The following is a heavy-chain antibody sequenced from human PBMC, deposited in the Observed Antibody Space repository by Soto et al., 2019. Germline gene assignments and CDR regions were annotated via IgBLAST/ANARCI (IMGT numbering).Heavy chain of an antibody. V-gene: IGHV1-18*01. Sequence: QVQLVQSGGEVKKPGASVKVSCKASGYTFTTYGISWVRQAPGQGLEWMGWINVYNGNTKYAQKLQGRVTMTTDTSTSTAYMELRSRISDDTAVYYCARGVGSGIYYNQYNSFDPWGQGTLVTVSS. J-gene: IGHJ5*02. CDR2: INVYNGNT. D-gene: IGHD3-10*01. CDR3: ARGVGSGIYYNQYNSFDP. CDR1: GYTFTTYG.